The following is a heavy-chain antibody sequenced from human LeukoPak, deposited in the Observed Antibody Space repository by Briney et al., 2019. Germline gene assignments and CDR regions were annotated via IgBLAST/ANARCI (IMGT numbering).Heavy chain of an antibody. V-gene: IGHV4-39*07. Sequence: SETLSLTCTVSGGSISSSSYYWGWIRQPPGKGLEWIGSIYHSGSTNYNPSLKSRVTISVDKSKNQFSLKLSSVTAADTAVYYCARMAVSRHDYGDYGPYYYYYYYMDVWGKGTTVTVSS. CDR3: ARMAVSRHDYGDYGPYYYYYYYMDV. D-gene: IGHD4-17*01. CDR1: GGSISSSSYY. J-gene: IGHJ6*03. CDR2: IYHSGST.